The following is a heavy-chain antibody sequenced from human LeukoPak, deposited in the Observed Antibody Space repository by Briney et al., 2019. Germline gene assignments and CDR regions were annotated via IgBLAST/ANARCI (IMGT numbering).Heavy chain of an antibody. CDR1: GITFSSYW. V-gene: IGHV3-7*01. CDR3: ARVLAGTCTGGTCYPVFDY. J-gene: IGHJ4*02. D-gene: IGHD2-15*01. CDR2: IKQDGFRI. Sequence: GGSLRLSXAASGITFSSYWMSWVRQAPEKGLEWVANIKQDGFRIYYVDSVKGRFTISRDNAKNSLYLQMSSLRADDTAVYYCARVLAGTCTGGTCYPVFDYWGQGTLVTVSS.